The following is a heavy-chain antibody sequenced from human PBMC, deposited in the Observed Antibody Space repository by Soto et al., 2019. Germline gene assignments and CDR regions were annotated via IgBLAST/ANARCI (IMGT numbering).Heavy chain of an antibody. V-gene: IGHV1-8*01. Sequence: ASVKVSCKASGYTFTSYDINWVRQATGQGLEWMGWMNPNSGNTGYAQKFQGRVTMTRNTSISTAYMELSSLRSEDTAVYYCARPPPPLTTGTTDWFDPWGQGTLVTVSS. CDR3: ARPPPPLTTGTTDWFDP. CDR2: MNPNSGNT. J-gene: IGHJ5*02. CDR1: GYTFTSYD. D-gene: IGHD1-1*01.